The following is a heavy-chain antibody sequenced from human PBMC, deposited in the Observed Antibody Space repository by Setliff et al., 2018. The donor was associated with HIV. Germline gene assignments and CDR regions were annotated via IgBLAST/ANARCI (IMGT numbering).Heavy chain of an antibody. CDR2: IKQDGSEK. CDR3: ARDGHSHNDLDY. CDR1: GFTFSSHW. D-gene: IGHD5-12*01. Sequence: GSLRLSCAASGFTFSSHWMSWIRQAPGKGLEWVASIKQDGSEKYFVDSVKGRFTISRDNARSLVFLQMNSPRAEDTGIYYCARDGHSHNDLDYWGQGTLVTVSS. J-gene: IGHJ4*02. V-gene: IGHV3-7*01.